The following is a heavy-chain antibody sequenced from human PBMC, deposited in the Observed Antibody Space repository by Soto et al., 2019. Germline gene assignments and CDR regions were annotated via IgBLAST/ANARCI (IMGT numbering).Heavy chain of an antibody. Sequence: GGSLRLSCAASGFTFSSYGMHWVRQAPGKGLEWVAVISYDGSNKYYADSVKGRFTISRDNSKNTLYLQMNSLRAEDTAVYYCAKGLEMATIRWGPGVSFDYWGQGTLVTVSS. CDR3: AKGLEMATIRWGPGVSFDY. CDR2: ISYDGSNK. J-gene: IGHJ4*02. CDR1: GFTFSSYG. D-gene: IGHD5-12*01. V-gene: IGHV3-30*18.